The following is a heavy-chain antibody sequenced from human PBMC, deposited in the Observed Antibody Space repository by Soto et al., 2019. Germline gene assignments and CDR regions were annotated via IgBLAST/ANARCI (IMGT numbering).Heavy chain of an antibody. V-gene: IGHV3-53*01. J-gene: IGHJ5*02. Sequence: GGSLRLSCAASGFIVSNSYVSWVRQAPGKGLEWVSILYSGGTTYYADSVKGRFTFSRDNAANTVFLQMNNLRVEDTAVYYCVRDRGGSYWLDPWGQGTLVTVSS. CDR1: GFIVSNSY. CDR3: VRDRGGSYWLDP. CDR2: LYSGGTT. D-gene: IGHD1-26*01.